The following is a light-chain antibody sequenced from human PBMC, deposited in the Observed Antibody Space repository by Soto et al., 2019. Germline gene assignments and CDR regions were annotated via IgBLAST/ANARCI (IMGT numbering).Light chain of an antibody. CDR2: AAS. V-gene: IGKV1-39*01. CDR1: QSIDNF. J-gene: IGKJ2*01. CDR3: QQSYSLPYT. Sequence: DIQMTQSPSSLSASVGDRVTITCRASQSIDNFLNWYQQKPGKAPNLLIYAASSLQSGVSSRFSGSGSGTDFTLTISSLQPADSATYYCQQSYSLPYTFGQGTKVDIK.